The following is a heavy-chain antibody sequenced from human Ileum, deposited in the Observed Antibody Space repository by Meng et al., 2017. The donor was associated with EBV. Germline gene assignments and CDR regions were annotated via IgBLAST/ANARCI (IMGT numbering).Heavy chain of an antibody. Sequence: HVQRQEPVPGLVNPSQTLSLTVTVSGGSVTSGSYYWSWIRQTPGEGLEWIGYIYYTGSTNYNPSLKSRVTISVDTSKNQFSLNLTSVTAADTAVYYCARGTGTTFAWGQGTLVTVSS. V-gene: IGHV4-61*01. CDR1: GGSVTSGSYY. CDR3: ARGTGTTFA. D-gene: IGHD1-1*01. CDR2: IYYTGST. J-gene: IGHJ5*02.